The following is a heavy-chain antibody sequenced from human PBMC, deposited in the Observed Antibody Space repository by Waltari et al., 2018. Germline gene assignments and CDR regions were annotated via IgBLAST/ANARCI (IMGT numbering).Heavy chain of an antibody. CDR1: GYTFTSYD. V-gene: IGHV1-2*06. Sequence: QVQLVQSGAEVKKPGASVKVSCKASGYTFTSYDINWVRQATGQGLEWMGRINPNSGGTNYAQKFQGRVTMTRDTSISTAYMELSRLRSDDTAVYYCARDPLLGEQHWGQGTLVTVSS. D-gene: IGHD2-8*02. J-gene: IGHJ1*01. CDR3: ARDPLLGEQH. CDR2: INPNSGGT.